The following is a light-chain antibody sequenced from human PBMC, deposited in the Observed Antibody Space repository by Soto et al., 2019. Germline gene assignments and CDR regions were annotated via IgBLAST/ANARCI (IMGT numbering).Light chain of an antibody. Sequence: QSVLTQPTSVSVSPGQSITISCTGNHNDIGTYDYVSWYQQHPGRAPRLLIYGVTTRPSGISDRFSASKSGLTASLTISGLQPEDEADYYCSSFTSDSLYVFGPGTKVTVL. CDR2: GVT. J-gene: IGLJ1*01. V-gene: IGLV2-14*03. CDR3: SSFTSDSLYV. CDR1: HNDIGTYDY.